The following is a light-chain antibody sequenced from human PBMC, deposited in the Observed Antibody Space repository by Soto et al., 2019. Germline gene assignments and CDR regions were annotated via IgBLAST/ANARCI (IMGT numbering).Light chain of an antibody. CDR1: SSDVGRYNY. CDR3: SSYTGTSSTLYV. Sequence: QPVLTQPASMSGSPEQSITISCTGSSSDVGRYNYVSWYQQHPGKAPKLVISEVSNRPSGVSDRFSGSKSGNTASLTISGLQSEDEADYYCSSYTGTSSTLYVFGTGTKLTVL. J-gene: IGLJ1*01. CDR2: EVS. V-gene: IGLV2-14*01.